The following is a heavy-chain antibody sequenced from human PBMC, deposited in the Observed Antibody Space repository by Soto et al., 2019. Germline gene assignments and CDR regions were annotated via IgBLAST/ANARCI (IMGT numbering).Heavy chain of an antibody. Sequence: SETLSLTCTVSGGSIRSGDYFWSWIRQAPGKGLEWIGYIYHSGSTHYNLSLKSRVTISVDMSKNQFSLKLSSVTAADTAVYYCARGRVGSGSYLSTNWFDPWGQGTLVTVSS. CDR3: ARGRVGSGSYLSTNWFDP. CDR1: GGSIRSGDYF. CDR2: IYHSGST. J-gene: IGHJ5*02. V-gene: IGHV4-30-4*01. D-gene: IGHD3-10*01.